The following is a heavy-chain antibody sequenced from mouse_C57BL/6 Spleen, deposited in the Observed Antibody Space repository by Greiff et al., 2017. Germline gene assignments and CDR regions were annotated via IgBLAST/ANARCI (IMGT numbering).Heavy chain of an antibody. Sequence: QVQLQQPGTELVKPGASVKLSCKASGYTFTSYWMHWVQQRPGQGLEWIGNINPRNGGTNYNEKFKSKATLTVDKSSSTAYMQLSSLPSEDSAVYYCARGIVSYYGSSYDMDYWGQGTSVTVSS. J-gene: IGHJ4*01. CDR1: GYTFTSYW. CDR2: INPRNGGT. V-gene: IGHV1-53*01. D-gene: IGHD1-1*01. CDR3: ARGIVSYYGSSYDMDY.